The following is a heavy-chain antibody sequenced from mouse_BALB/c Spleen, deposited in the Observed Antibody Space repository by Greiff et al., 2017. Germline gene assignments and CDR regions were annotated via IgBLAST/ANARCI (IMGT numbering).Heavy chain of an antibody. CDR1: GYSITSGYY. J-gene: IGHJ2*01. CDR2: ISYDGSN. CDR3: ARGPDYRYDEGAYFDY. D-gene: IGHD2-14*01. Sequence: VQLKQSGPGLVKPSQSLSLTCSVTGYSITSGYYWNWIRQFPGNQLEWMGYISYDGSNNYNPSLKNRISITRDTSKNQFFLKLNSVTTEDTATYYCARGPDYRYDEGAYFDYWGQGTTLTVSS. V-gene: IGHV3-6*02.